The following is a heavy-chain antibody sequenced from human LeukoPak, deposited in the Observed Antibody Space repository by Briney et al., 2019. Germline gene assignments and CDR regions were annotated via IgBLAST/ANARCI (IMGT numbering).Heavy chain of an antibody. J-gene: IGHJ6*02. V-gene: IGHV3-7*01. D-gene: IGHD5-18*01. CDR1: GITFSSYW. CDR3: ARGGRNSYGYGYYYGMDV. CDR2: IKQEGSEK. Sequence: GGSLRLSCAASGITFSSYWMSWVRQAPGKGLEWVANIKQEGSEKYYVDSVKGRFTISRDNGKNSLYLQMNSLRAEDTAVYYCARGGRNSYGYGYYYGMDVWGQGPTVTVSS.